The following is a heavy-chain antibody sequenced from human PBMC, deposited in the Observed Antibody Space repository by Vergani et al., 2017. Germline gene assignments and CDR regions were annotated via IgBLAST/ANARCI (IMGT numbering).Heavy chain of an antibody. Sequence: QVQLVQSGAEVKKPGASVKVSCKASGYTFTSYAMHWVRQAPGQRLEWMGWINAGNGNTKYSQKFQGRVTITRDTSASTAYMELSSLRSEDTAVYYCARDERPYYYDSSGYFRWGQGTLVTVSS. CDR1: GYTFTSYA. CDR2: INAGNGNT. CDR3: ARDERPYYYDSSGYFR. D-gene: IGHD3-22*01. J-gene: IGHJ4*02. V-gene: IGHV1-3*01.